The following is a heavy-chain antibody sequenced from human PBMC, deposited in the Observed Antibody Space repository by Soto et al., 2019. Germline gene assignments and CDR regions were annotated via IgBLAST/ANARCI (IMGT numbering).Heavy chain of an antibody. D-gene: IGHD3-10*01. Sequence: GGSLRLSCAASGFTVSSNYMSWVRQAPGKGLEWVSVIYSGGTTYYADSVKGRFTISRDNSKNTLYLQMNSLRAEDTAVYYCARDNTMVRGVDAFDIWGQGTMVTVSS. CDR3: ARDNTMVRGVDAFDI. V-gene: IGHV3-53*01. CDR2: IYSGGTT. CDR1: GFTVSSNY. J-gene: IGHJ3*02.